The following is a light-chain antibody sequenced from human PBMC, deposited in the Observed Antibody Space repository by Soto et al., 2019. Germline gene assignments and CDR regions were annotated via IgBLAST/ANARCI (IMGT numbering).Light chain of an antibody. V-gene: IGKV3-20*01. CDR3: QQDGWHVT. CDR1: QSVSSSY. CDR2: GAS. Sequence: EIVLTQSPGTLSLSPGERATLSCRASQSVSSSYLAWYQQKPGQAPRLLIYGASSRATGIPGRFSGSGSGTDFTLNISRLEPGDFAVYYCQQDGWHVTFGGGTKVEIK. J-gene: IGKJ4*01.